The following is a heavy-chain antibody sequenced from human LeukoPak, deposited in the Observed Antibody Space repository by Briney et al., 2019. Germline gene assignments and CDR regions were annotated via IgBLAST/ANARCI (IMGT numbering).Heavy chain of an antibody. CDR2: FDPEDGET. Sequence: ASVKVSCKVSGYTLTELSMHWVRQAPGKGLEWMGGFDPEDGETIYAQKFQGRVTMTEDTSTDTAYMELSSLRSEDTAVYYCATVTNGDFGVVTLEAFDIWGQGTMVTVSS. J-gene: IGHJ3*02. CDR1: GYTLTELS. CDR3: ATVTNGDFGVVTLEAFDI. V-gene: IGHV1-24*01. D-gene: IGHD3-3*01.